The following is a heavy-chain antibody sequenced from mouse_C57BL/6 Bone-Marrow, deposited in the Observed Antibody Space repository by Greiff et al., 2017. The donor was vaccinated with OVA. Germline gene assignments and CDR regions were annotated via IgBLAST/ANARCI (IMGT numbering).Heavy chain of an antibody. D-gene: IGHD2-12*01. J-gene: IGHJ2*01. CDR3: ARLRRGY. Sequence: EVQGVESGGDLVKPGGSLKLSCAASGFTFSSYGMSWVRQTPDKRLEWVATISSGGSYTYYPDSVKGRFTISRDNAKNTLYLQMSSLKSEDTAMYYCARLRRGYWGQGTTLTVSS. CDR1: GFTFSSYG. V-gene: IGHV5-6*01. CDR2: ISSGGSYT.